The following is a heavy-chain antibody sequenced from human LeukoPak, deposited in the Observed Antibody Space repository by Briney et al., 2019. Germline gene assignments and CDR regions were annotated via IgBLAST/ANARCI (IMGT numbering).Heavy chain of an antibody. CDR3: ARLRGSSLDY. V-gene: IGHV5-51*01. J-gene: IGHJ4*02. Sequence: GESLKISCKGSGYSFTNYWIGWVRQMPGKGLEWMGVIYPGDSDTRYSPSFQGQVTISADKSTTTAYLQWSSLKASDTAMYYCARLRGSSLDYWGQGTLVTVSS. D-gene: IGHD1-26*01. CDR1: GYSFTNYW. CDR2: IYPGDSDT.